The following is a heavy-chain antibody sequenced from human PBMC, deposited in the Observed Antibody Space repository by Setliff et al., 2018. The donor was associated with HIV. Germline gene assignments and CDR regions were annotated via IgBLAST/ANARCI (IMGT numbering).Heavy chain of an antibody. J-gene: IGHJ4*02. D-gene: IGHD1-1*01. CDR2: ITHRGIT. CDR1: GGSFSGYY. Sequence: PSETLSLTCAVYGGSFSGYYWSWIRQPPGKGLEWSGEITHRGITDYNPSLKSRVTISVETSKKQFSLKVTSVTAAATAVYYCARNSQKGIQPLLLASWGPGTLVTVSS. V-gene: IGHV4-34*01. CDR3: ARNSQKGIQPLLLAS.